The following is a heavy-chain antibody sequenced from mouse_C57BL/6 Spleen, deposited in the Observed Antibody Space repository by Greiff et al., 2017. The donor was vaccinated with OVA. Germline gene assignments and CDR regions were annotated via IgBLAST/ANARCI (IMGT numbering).Heavy chain of an antibody. V-gene: IGHV1-59*01. CDR2: IDPSDSYT. D-gene: IGHD1-1*01. CDR1: GYTFTSYW. CDR3: ARRYYGSRGTYAMDY. J-gene: IGHJ4*01. Sequence: QVQLQQPGAELVRPGTSVKLSCKASGYTFTSYWMHWVKQRPGQGLEWIGVIDPSDSYTNYNQKFKGKATLTVDTSSSTAYMQLSSLTSEDSAVYYCARRYYGSRGTYAMDYWGQGTSVTVSS.